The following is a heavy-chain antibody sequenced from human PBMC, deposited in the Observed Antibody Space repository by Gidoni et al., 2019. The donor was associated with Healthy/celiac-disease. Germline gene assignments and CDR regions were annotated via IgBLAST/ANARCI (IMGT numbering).Heavy chain of an antibody. V-gene: IGHV3-30-3*01. D-gene: IGHD2-21*01. J-gene: IGHJ6*02. CDR1: GFTFSSYA. CDR2: ISYDGSNK. CDR3: ARVIRYLPFYYYGMDV. Sequence: QVQLVESGGGVVQPGRSLRLSCAASGFTFSSYAMHWVRQAPGKGLEWVAVISYDGSNKYYADSVKGRFTISRDNSKNTLYLQMNSLRAEDTAVYYCARVIRYLPFYYYGMDVWGQGTTVTVSS.